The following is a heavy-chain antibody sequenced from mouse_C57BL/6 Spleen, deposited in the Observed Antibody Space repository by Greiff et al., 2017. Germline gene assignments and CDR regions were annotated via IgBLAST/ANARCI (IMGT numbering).Heavy chain of an antibody. V-gene: IGHV5-17*01. J-gene: IGHJ2*01. CDR3: ARTYGSSYDYFDY. D-gene: IGHD1-1*01. CDR2: ISSGSSTI. CDR1: GFTFSDYG. Sequence: EVHLVESGGGLVKPGGSLKLSCAASGFTFSDYGMHWVRQAPEKGLEWVAYISSGSSTIYYADTVKGRFTISRDNAKNTLFLHITSLRSEDTAMYYCARTYGSSYDYFDYWGQGTTLTVSS.